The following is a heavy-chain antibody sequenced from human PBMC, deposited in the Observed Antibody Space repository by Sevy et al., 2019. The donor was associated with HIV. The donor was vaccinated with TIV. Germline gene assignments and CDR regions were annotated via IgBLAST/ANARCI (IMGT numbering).Heavy chain of an antibody. J-gene: IGHJ4*02. CDR3: ARDSPANGYTFDY. D-gene: IGHD5-12*01. CDR1: GFAFSAYW. CDR2: IKQDGSEQ. V-gene: IGHV3-7*01. Sequence: GGSLRLSCSASGFAFSAYWMVWVRQGPGKGLEWVANIKQDGSEQNYVDSVEGRFTISRDNSKNTLYLQMNSLRAEDTAVYYCARDSPANGYTFDYWGQGTLVTVSS.